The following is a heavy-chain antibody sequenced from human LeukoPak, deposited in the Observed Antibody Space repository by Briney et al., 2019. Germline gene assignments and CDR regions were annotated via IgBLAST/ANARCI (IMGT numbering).Heavy chain of an antibody. D-gene: IGHD3-22*01. CDR3: AKGDSSGYDPIYFDY. CDR2: ISGSGGST. V-gene: IGHV3-23*01. CDR1: GFTFDDYG. Sequence: GGSLRLSCAASGFTFDDYGMSWVRQAPGKGLEWVSAISGSGGSTYYADSVKGRFTISRDNSKNTLYLQMNSLRAEDTAVYYCAKGDSSGYDPIYFDYWGQGTLVTVSS. J-gene: IGHJ4*02.